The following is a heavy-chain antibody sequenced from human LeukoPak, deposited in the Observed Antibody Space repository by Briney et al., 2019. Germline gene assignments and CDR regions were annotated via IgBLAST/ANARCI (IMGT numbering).Heavy chain of an antibody. CDR1: GYSFTSYW. D-gene: IGHD6-19*01. CDR3: ARRRSYSSGWDS. CDR2: IYPGDSDT. J-gene: IGHJ4*02. V-gene: IGHV5-51*01. Sequence: GESLKISCKGSGYSFTSYWIGWVRQVPGKGLEWMGIIYPGDSDTRYSPSFQGQVTISADKSISTAYLQWRSLQASHTATYYCARRRSYSSGWDSWGQGTLVTVSS.